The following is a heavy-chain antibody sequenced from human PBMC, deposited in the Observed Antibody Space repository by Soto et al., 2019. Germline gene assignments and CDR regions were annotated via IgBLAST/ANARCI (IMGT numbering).Heavy chain of an antibody. Sequence: GSLRLSCAASGFTFSSYSMNWVRQAPGKGLEWVSPISSSSSYIYYADSVKGRFTISRDNSKNTLYLQMGSLRAEDMAVYYCARGPGYYFDYWGQGTLVTVSS. V-gene: IGHV3-21*01. J-gene: IGHJ4*02. CDR2: ISSSSSYI. CDR1: GFTFSSYS. CDR3: ARGPGYYFDY.